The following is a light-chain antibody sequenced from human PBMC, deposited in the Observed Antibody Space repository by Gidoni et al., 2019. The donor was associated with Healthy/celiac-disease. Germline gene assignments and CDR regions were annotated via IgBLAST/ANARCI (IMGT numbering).Light chain of an antibody. CDR2: GAS. V-gene: IGKV3D-15*01. CDR3: QQYNNWPPRIT. CDR1: QSVSSN. Sequence: EIVMTQSPATLSVSPGDRATLSCRASQSVSSNLAWYLQKPGQAPRLLIYGASTRATGIPARFSGSGSGTEFTLTISRLQSEDFAVYYCQQYNNWPPRITFGGGTKVEIK. J-gene: IGKJ4*01.